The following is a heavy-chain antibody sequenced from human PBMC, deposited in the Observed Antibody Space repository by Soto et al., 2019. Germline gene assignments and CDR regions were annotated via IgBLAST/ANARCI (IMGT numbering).Heavy chain of an antibody. CDR3: ARGYCSSTSCDLNWFDP. J-gene: IGHJ5*02. V-gene: IGHV1-69*02. CDR1: GGTFSSYT. CDR2: IIPILGIA. D-gene: IGHD2-2*01. Sequence: GGPVKVSCKASGGTFSSYTISWVRQAPGQGLEWMGRIIPILGIANYAQKFQGRVTITADKSTSTAYMELSSLRSEDTAVYYCARGYCSSTSCDLNWFDPWGQGTLVTVSS.